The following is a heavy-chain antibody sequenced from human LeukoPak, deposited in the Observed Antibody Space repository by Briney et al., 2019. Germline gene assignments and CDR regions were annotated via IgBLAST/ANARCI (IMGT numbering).Heavy chain of an antibody. CDR3: AKDRPPVPLDH. V-gene: IGHV3-30*18. CDR1: GFIFSIYG. Sequence: PGRSLRLSCAASGFIFSIYGMHWVRQAPGKGLEWVAVISHDAKNDYFADSVKGRFTISRDNSKNTLYLQMNSLEPGDTAVYYCAKDRPPVPLDHWGQGILVTVSS. CDR2: ISHDAKND. J-gene: IGHJ4*02. D-gene: IGHD6-6*01.